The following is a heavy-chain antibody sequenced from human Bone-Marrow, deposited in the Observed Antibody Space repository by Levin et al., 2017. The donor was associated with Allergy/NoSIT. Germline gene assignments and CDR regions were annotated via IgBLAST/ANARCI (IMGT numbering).Heavy chain of an antibody. CDR2: ISHGGST. Sequence: SQTLSLTCAVYGGSFSGYYWTWIRQAPGKGLEWIGEISHGGSTTYDPFLKSRVSISLDTSKNQFSLKLNSVTAADTAVYYCARGGAGDQRDYFDSWGRGTLVTVSS. D-gene: IGHD7-27*01. V-gene: IGHV4-34*01. J-gene: IGHJ4*02. CDR1: GGSFSGYY. CDR3: ARGGAGDQRDYFDS.